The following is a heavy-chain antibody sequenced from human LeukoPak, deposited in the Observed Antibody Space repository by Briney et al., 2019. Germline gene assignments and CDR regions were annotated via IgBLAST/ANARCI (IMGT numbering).Heavy chain of an antibody. V-gene: IGHV1-2*06. Sequence: ASVQVSCKASGYTFTAHFIHWVRQAPGQGLEWMGQINSNNGGEKYAPKFQGRVTMTRDTSISTAYMELSRLRSDDTAVYYCASFWFQSSGYYYVDYWGQGTLVTVSS. D-gene: IGHD3-22*01. CDR1: GYTFTAHF. CDR3: ASFWFQSSGYYYVDY. J-gene: IGHJ4*02. CDR2: INSNNGGE.